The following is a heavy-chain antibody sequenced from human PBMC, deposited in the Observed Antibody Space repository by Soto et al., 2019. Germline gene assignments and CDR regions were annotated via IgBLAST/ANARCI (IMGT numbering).Heavy chain of an antibody. CDR1: GGSISSYY. CDR3: ARLYSNFFDY. V-gene: IGHV4-39*01. J-gene: IGHJ4*02. CDR2: IYYSGST. D-gene: IGHD4-4*01. Sequence: SETLSLTCTVSGGSISSYYWSWIRQPPGKGLEWIGSIYYSGSTYYNPSLKSRVTISVDTSKNQFSLKLSSVTAADTAVYYCARLYSNFFDYWGQGTLVTVSS.